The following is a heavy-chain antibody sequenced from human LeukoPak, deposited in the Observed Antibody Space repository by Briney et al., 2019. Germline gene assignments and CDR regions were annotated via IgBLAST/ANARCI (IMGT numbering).Heavy chain of an antibody. CDR2: IYYSGST. J-gene: IGHJ4*02. CDR3: AREGAAAEGFDY. V-gene: IGHV4-59*01. CDR1: GGSISIYY. D-gene: IGHD6-13*01. Sequence: PSETLSLTCTVSGGSISIYYWSWIRQPPGKGLEWIGYIYYSGSTNYNPSLKSRVTISVDTSKNQFSLKLSSVTAADTAVYYCAREGAAAEGFDYWGQGTLVTVSS.